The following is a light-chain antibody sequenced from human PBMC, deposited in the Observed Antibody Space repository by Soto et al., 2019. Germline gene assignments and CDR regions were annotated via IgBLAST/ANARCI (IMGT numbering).Light chain of an antibody. V-gene: IGLV2-8*01. CDR2: EVN. Sequence: QSALTQPPSASGSPGQSVTISCTGTSSDIGGYNSVSWYQHHPGKAPKLIIFEVNRRPSGVPGRFSGSKSANTASLTVSGLQAEDEADYYCSSYAGSSTYVFGTGTKLTVL. J-gene: IGLJ1*01. CDR1: SSDIGGYNS. CDR3: SSYAGSSTYV.